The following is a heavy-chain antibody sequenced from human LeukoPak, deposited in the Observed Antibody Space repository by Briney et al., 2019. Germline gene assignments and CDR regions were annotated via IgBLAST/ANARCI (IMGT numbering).Heavy chain of an antibody. Sequence: GGSLRLSCAASGLTFSSYAMSWVRQAPGKGLEWVSAISGSGGTTYYADSVRGRFTISRDNSKNTLYLQMNRLRAEDTAVYYCAGIWGTSSSWSWGFDYWGQGTLVTVSS. CDR1: GLTFSSYA. V-gene: IGHV3-23*01. CDR2: ISGSGGTT. CDR3: AGIWGTSSSWSWGFDY. D-gene: IGHD6-13*01. J-gene: IGHJ4*02.